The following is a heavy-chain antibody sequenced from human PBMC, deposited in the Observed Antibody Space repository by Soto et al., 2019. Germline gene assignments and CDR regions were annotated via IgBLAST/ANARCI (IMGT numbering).Heavy chain of an antibody. CDR1: GGSASGYY. Sequence: AESLSRTCATHGGSASGYYSFSWRPAPGEGEKWIGEINHSGSTNYNPSLKSRVTISVDTSKNQFTLKLNAVAAADAAVYYCARVTVHFWMGYYSFDGWFDPWVQAARVTSPQ. CDR2: INHSGST. CDR3: ARVTVHFWMGYYSFDGWFDP. V-gene: IGHV4-34*01. D-gene: IGHD3-3*02. J-gene: IGHJ5*02.